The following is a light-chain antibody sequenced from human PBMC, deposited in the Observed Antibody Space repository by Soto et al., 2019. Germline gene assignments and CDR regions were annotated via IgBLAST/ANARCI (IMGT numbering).Light chain of an antibody. CDR1: SSNVGGYYY. Sequence: QSALTQPASVSGSPGQSITISCTGTSSNVGGYYYVCWYQQHPGKAPKLIIYAVTNRPSGVSNRFSGSKSGNTASLSISGLQAEDEADYYCSSYTSSGTVLFGGGTKLTVL. J-gene: IGLJ2*01. V-gene: IGLV2-14*03. CDR3: SSYTSSGTVL. CDR2: AVT.